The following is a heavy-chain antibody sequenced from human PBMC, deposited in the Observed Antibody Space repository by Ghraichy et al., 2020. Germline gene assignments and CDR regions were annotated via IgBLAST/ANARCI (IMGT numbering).Heavy chain of an antibody. CDR2: GRNKDNSHFT. V-gene: IGHV3-72*01. CDR3: TRGGIGYYDYRPSDH. CDR1: GFTFSDHY. Sequence: GESLNISCVASGFTFSDHYMDWVRQAPGKGLEWVGRGRNKDNSHFTEYAASVRDRFTISRDDSKNSLFLQMNSLKTEDTAVYYCTRGGIGYYDYRPSDHWGQGTLVTVSS. D-gene: IGHD3-22*01. J-gene: IGHJ4*02.